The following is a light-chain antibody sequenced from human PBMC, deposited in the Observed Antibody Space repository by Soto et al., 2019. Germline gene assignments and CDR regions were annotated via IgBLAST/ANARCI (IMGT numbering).Light chain of an antibody. CDR2: GNI. CDR1: SSNIGAGYD. J-gene: IGLJ2*01. Sequence: QSVLTQPPSVSGAPGQRVTISCTGSSSNIGAGYDVHWYQQFPGTAPKLLIYGNINRPSGVPDRFFGSKSGTSASLAITGLQAEDEADYYCQSYDSSLSGVVFGGGTQLTVL. CDR3: QSYDSSLSGVV. V-gene: IGLV1-40*01.